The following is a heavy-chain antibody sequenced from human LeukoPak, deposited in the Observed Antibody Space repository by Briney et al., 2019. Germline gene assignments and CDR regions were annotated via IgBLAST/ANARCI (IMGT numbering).Heavy chain of an antibody. J-gene: IGHJ4*02. CDR2: IYSGGST. CDR1: GFTVSSNY. CDR3: ANSRGYGSGNL. V-gene: IGHV3-53*01. D-gene: IGHD3-10*01. Sequence: GGSLRLSCAASGFTVSSNYMSWVRQAPGKGLEWVSVIYSGGSTYYADSVKGRFTISRDNSKDIVYLRMNSLRAEDTAVYFCANSRGYGSGNLWGQGTLVTVSS.